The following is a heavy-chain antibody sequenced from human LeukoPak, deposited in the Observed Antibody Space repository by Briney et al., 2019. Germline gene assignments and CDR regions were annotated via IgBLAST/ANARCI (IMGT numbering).Heavy chain of an antibody. Sequence: GGSLRLSCAASGFTFSRYSLSWVRQAPGKGLEWVSSISSSSSYIYYADSVKGRFTISRDNAKNSLYLQINSLRAEDTAIYYCARRGYYDSSGYDYWGQGTLVTVSS. CDR3: ARRGYYDSSGYDY. CDR1: GFTFSRYS. CDR2: ISSSSSYI. V-gene: IGHV3-21*01. D-gene: IGHD3-22*01. J-gene: IGHJ4*02.